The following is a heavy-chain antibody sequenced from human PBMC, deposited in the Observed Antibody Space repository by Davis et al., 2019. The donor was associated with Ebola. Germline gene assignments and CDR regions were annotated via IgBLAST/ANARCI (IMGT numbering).Heavy chain of an antibody. CDR1: GGTFSSYA. V-gene: IGHV1-69*13. Sequence: SVKVSCKASGGTFSSYAISWVRQAPGQGLEWMGGIIPIFGTANYAQNFQGRVTITADESTSTAYMELSSLRSEDTAVYYCASQEGSGSYPGFGWFDPWGQGTLVTVSS. D-gene: IGHD1-26*01. CDR2: IIPIFGTA. J-gene: IGHJ5*02. CDR3: ASQEGSGSYPGFGWFDP.